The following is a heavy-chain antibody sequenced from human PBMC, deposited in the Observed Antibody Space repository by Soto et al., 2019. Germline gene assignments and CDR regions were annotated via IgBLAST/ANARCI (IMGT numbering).Heavy chain of an antibody. J-gene: IGHJ4*02. CDR2: ISYDGSNK. CDR1: GFTFSSYG. Sequence: HPGGSLRLSCAASGFTFSSYGMHWVRQAPGKGLEWVAVISYDGSNKYYADSVKGRFTISRDNSKNTLYLQMNSLRAEDTAVYYCAKQVFTDYYDSSGHYFDYWGQRTLVTVSS. D-gene: IGHD3-22*01. V-gene: IGHV3-30*18. CDR3: AKQVFTDYYDSSGHYFDY.